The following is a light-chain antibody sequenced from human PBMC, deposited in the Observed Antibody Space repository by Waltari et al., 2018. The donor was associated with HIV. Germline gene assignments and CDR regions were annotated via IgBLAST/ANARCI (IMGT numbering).Light chain of an antibody. Sequence: QSALTQSRSVSGSPGQSVTISCTGTSSDVGGYKYVSWYQQHPGNVPKLMIYDVNKRPSGVPDRFSGSKSANTASLTISGLQAEDEADYYCCSYAGSYTWVFGGGTKLTVL. J-gene: IGLJ3*02. CDR2: DVN. CDR1: SSDVGGYKY. V-gene: IGLV2-11*01. CDR3: CSYAGSYTWV.